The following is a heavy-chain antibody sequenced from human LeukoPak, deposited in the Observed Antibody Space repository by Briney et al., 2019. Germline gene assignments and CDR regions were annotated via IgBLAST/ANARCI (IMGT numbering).Heavy chain of an antibody. V-gene: IGHV4-61*05. J-gene: IGHJ4*02. Sequence: PSETLSLTCTVSGGSISNSIYYWSWIRQPPGKGLEWIGYIYYSGSTNYNPSLKSRVTISVDTSKNQFSLKLSSVTAADTAVYYCARHLSSGRDPSPHPFDYWGQGTLVTVSS. D-gene: IGHD6-19*01. CDR3: ARHLSSGRDPSPHPFDY. CDR1: GGSISNSIYY. CDR2: IYYSGST.